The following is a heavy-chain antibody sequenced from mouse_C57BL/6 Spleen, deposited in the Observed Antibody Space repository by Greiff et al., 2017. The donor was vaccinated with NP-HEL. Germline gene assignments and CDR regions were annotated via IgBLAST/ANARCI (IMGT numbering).Heavy chain of an antibody. Sequence: VKLMESGGGLVQSGRSLRLSCATSGFTFRDFYMEWVRQAPGKGLEWIAASRNKANDYTTEYSASVKGRFIVSRDTSQSILYLQMNALRAEDTAIYYCAREYYYGSSLFAYWGQGTLVTVSA. CDR2: SRNKANDYTT. CDR1: GFTFRDFY. J-gene: IGHJ3*01. V-gene: IGHV7-1*01. CDR3: AREYYYGSSLFAY. D-gene: IGHD1-1*01.